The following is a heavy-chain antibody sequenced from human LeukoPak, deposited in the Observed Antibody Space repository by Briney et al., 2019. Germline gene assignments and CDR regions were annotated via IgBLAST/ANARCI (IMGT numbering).Heavy chain of an antibody. Sequence: GGSLRLFCEASGFTFSNYAMSWVRQAPGKGLECVSRISGSGGSTYYRDSVKGRFTVSRDNSKNTLYLQMNSLRAEDTAVYYCAKSPAGSSWPSIDYWGQGTLVTVSS. D-gene: IGHD6-13*01. CDR1: GFTFSNYA. CDR3: AKSPAGSSWPSIDY. V-gene: IGHV3-23*01. CDR2: ISGSGGST. J-gene: IGHJ4*02.